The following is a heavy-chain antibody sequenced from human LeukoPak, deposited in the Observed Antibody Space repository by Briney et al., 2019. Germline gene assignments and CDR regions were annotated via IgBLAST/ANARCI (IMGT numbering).Heavy chain of an antibody. D-gene: IGHD6-19*01. CDR2: ISGGGGST. CDR1: GFTFTSYS. Sequence: GGSLRLSCAASGFTFTSYSMNWVRQAPGKGLEWVSTISGGGGSTYYADSVKGRFTISRDNSKNTLYLQVNSLRAEDTAVYYCARAHGYSSGSFDYWGQGTLVTVSS. J-gene: IGHJ4*02. V-gene: IGHV3-23*01. CDR3: ARAHGYSSGSFDY.